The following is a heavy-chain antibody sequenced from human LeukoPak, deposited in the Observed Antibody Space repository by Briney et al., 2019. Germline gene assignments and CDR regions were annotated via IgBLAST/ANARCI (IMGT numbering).Heavy chain of an antibody. CDR1: GGSCSGYY. CDR2: INHSGST. J-gene: IGHJ4*02. CDR3: ARVRYYYGSGSYYRGSAFDY. V-gene: IGHV4-34*01. D-gene: IGHD3-10*01. Sequence: KTSETLSLTCAGYGGSCSGYYWSWIRQPPGNGLEWIGEINHSGSTNYNPSLKSRVIISVDTSKNKFSLKLSSVTAADTAVYYCARVRYYYGSGSYYRGSAFDYCGQGTLVTVSS.